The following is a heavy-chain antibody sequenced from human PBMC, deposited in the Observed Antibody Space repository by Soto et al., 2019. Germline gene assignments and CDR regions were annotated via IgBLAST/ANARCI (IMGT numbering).Heavy chain of an antibody. D-gene: IGHD2-21*01. CDR3: GRHDRTYYLLAINF. V-gene: IGHV4-39*01. CDR1: GASLSSSSYY. CDR2: IYYNGNT. J-gene: IGHJ4*02. Sequence: SETLSLICIVSGASLSSSSYYWDWIRQPPGKGLEWIGTIYYNGNTYYNPSLKSRVTIALDTSKNEFSLKLSSVTATDTAVYYSGRHDRTYYLLAINFWGQGTLVTVSS.